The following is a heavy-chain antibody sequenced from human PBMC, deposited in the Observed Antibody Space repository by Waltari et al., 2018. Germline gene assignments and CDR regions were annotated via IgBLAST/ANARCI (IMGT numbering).Heavy chain of an antibody. CDR3: ARGREQNNDFWNGYSFYFDH. CDR1: GTSFSDYF. CDR2: ISSRDDII. J-gene: IGHJ4*02. D-gene: IGHD3-3*01. V-gene: IGHV3-11*01. Sequence: QVQLVESGGGLVNPGGSLRLSCAASGTSFSDYFMPWIRPAPGKGLEWVASISSRDDIIYHADSVRGRFTISRDNAKNSLVLLMKGLRAEDTAVYYCARGREQNNDFWNGYSFYFDHWGQGALVTVSS.